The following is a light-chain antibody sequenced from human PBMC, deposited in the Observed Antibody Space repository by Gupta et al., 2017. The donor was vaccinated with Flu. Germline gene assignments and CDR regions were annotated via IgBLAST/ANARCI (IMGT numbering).Light chain of an antibody. CDR2: ENN. V-gene: IGLV1-51*02. J-gene: IGLJ3*02. CDR3: ATWDRSLNAGV. CDR1: SSNIGSNY. Sequence: QSVLTHPVSVSPAPGQKVTISCSGSSSNIGSNYVPWYQQFPGTAPKLLIYENNERPSGIPDRFSGSKSGTSATLGITGLQTGDEADYYCATWDRSLNAGVLGGGTKVTVL.